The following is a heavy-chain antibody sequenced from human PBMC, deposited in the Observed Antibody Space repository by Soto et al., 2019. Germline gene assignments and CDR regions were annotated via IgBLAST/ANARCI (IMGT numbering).Heavy chain of an antibody. CDR3: ARAYYDFWSGLYGMDV. Sequence: SQTLSLTCAISGDSVSSNSAAWNWIRQSPSRGLEWLGRTYYSSKWYNDYAVSVKSRITINPDTSKNQFSLQLNSVTPEDTAVYYCARAYYDFWSGLYGMDVWGQGTRVTVAS. D-gene: IGHD3-3*01. V-gene: IGHV6-1*01. CDR2: TYYSSKWYN. J-gene: IGHJ6*02. CDR1: GDSVSSNSAA.